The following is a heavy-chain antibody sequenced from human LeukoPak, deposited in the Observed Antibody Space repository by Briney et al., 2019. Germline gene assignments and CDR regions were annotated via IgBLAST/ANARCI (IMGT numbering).Heavy chain of an antibody. Sequence: ASVKVSCKASGYTFTGYYMHWVRQAPGQGLEWMGWINPNSGGTNYAQKFQGRVTMTRDTSISTAYMELSRLRSDDTAVYYCARDRGSSWYDYYYYYYMDVWGKGTTVTVSS. CDR2: INPNSGGT. CDR3: ARDRGSSWYDYYYYYYMDV. CDR1: GYTFTGYY. D-gene: IGHD6-13*01. V-gene: IGHV1-2*02. J-gene: IGHJ6*03.